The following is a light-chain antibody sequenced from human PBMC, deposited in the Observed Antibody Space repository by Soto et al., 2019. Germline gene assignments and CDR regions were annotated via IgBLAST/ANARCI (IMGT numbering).Light chain of an antibody. CDR2: AAS. CDR1: QTVRTY. CDR3: QQSYNNTVT. Sequence: DIQMTQCPASLSASVEDRVTITWGASQTVRTYLNWYQKKPGKAPKLLIYAASNLQSGVPSRFSGSGSGTDLTITITSLRHEDFATYWCQQSYNNTVTFGHGTRLEIK. J-gene: IGKJ5*01. V-gene: IGKV1-39*01.